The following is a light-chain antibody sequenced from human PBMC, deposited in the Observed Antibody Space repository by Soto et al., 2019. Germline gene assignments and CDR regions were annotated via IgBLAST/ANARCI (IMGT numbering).Light chain of an antibody. Sequence: EIVLTQSPATLSLSPGERATLSCRASQSVSSYLAWYQQKPGQAPRLLIYDASNRATGIPARFSGSGSGTDFTLTISSLEPEDFAVSYCQQRSNWPRGITFGPGTKVDIK. CDR3: QQRSNWPRGIT. V-gene: IGKV3-11*01. J-gene: IGKJ3*01. CDR1: QSVSSY. CDR2: DAS.